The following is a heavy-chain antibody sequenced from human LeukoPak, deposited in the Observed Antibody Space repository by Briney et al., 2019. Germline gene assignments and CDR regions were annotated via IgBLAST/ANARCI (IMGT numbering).Heavy chain of an antibody. CDR1: SASISSGGYY. Sequence: SETLSLTCTVSSASISSGGYYWSWIRQPPGKGLEWIAYILYSGTTYNNPSLKSRLTISMNTSKNQFSLTLSSVTAADTAVYYCARADPGDAFDIGGQGTMVTVSS. CDR2: ILYSGTT. J-gene: IGHJ3*02. CDR3: ARADPGDAFDI. V-gene: IGHV4-30-4*08.